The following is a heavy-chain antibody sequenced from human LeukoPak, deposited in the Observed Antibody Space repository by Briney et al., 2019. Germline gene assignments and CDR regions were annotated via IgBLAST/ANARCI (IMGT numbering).Heavy chain of an antibody. CDR2: ISSSSSYI. Sequence: GGSLRLSCAASGFTFSSYSMNWVRQAPGKGLEWVSSISSSSSYIYYADSVKGRFTISRDNAKNSLYLQMNSLRAEDTAVYYCARVMCSSTSCFDDAFDIWGQGTMVTVSS. J-gene: IGHJ3*02. D-gene: IGHD2-2*01. CDR1: GFTFSSYS. CDR3: ARVMCSSTSCFDDAFDI. V-gene: IGHV3-21*01.